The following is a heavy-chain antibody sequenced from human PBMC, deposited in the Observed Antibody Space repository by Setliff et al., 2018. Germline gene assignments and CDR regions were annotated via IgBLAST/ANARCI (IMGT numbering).Heavy chain of an antibody. CDR1: GAFSSRHY. V-gene: IGHV4-59*11. CDR2: IFHSGST. CDR3: ARDRATVIRGVTSFFYYYMDV. J-gene: IGHJ6*03. Sequence: PSETLSLTCTVSGAFSSRHYWSWIRQPPGKGLEWIGYIFHSGSTNFNPSFKSRVTISVDTSKNQFSLNLSSVTAADTAVYYCARDRATVIRGVTSFFYYYMDVWGGGTTVTVSS. D-gene: IGHD3-10*01.